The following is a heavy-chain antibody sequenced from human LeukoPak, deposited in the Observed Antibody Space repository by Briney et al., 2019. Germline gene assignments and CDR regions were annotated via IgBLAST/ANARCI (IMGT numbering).Heavy chain of an antibody. J-gene: IGHJ4*02. CDR2: IYYSGST. D-gene: IGHD5-18*01. CDR1: GGSINNYY. V-gene: IGHV4-59*08. Sequence: SETLSLTCTLSGGSINNYYWTWIRQPPGRGLEWIGFIYYSGSTNYNVALNSRVNISLDTSKNHFSLRLSSVTAADTAVYYCARQTAKNVDTARFDYWGQGTLVTVSS. CDR3: ARQTAKNVDTARFDY.